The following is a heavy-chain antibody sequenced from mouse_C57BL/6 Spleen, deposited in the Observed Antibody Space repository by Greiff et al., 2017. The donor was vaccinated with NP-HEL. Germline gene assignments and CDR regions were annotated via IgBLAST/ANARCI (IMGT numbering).Heavy chain of an antibody. V-gene: IGHV1-59*01. D-gene: IGHD3-2*02. Sequence: QVQLQQPGAELVRPGTSVKLSCKASGYTFTSYWMHWVKQRPGQGLEWIGVIDPSDSYTNYNQKFKGKATLTVDTSSSTAYMQLSSLTSEDSAVYYCAAQTAQAHWFAYWGQGTLVTVSA. CDR1: GYTFTSYW. J-gene: IGHJ3*01. CDR3: AAQTAQAHWFAY. CDR2: IDPSDSYT.